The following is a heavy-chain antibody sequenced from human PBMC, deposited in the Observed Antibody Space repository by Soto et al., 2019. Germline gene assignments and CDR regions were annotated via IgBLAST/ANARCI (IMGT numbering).Heavy chain of an antibody. D-gene: IGHD3-10*01. J-gene: IGHJ6*02. CDR3: ARHPRGVRQDEYYYGMDV. Sequence: SETLSLTCTVSGGSISSSSYYWGWIRQPPGKGLEWIGSIYYSGSTYYNPSLKSRVTISVDTSKNQFSLKLSSVTAADTAVYYCARHPRGVRQDEYYYGMDVWGQGTTVTVSS. CDR2: IYYSGST. V-gene: IGHV4-39*01. CDR1: GGSISSSSYY.